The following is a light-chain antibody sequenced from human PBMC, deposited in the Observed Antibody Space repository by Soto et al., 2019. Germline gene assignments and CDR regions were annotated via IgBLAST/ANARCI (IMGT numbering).Light chain of an antibody. J-gene: IGKJ2*01. Sequence: DIVMTQSPDSLAVSLGERATINCKSSQSVLYSSNNKNYLAWYQQRQGQPPKLLIYWASTRESGVPDRFGGSGSGTDFTLTITSLLAEDVAVYYCQQYESTPPAFGRGTKLEIK. CDR3: QQYESTPPA. CDR1: QSVLYSSNNKNY. V-gene: IGKV4-1*01. CDR2: WAS.